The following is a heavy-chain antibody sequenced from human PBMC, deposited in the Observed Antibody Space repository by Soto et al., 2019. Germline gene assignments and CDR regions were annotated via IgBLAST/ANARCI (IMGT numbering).Heavy chain of an antibody. V-gene: IGHV4-61*01. Sequence: TSETLSLTCTVSGVSVNRDYYYWTWIRQPPGKGLEWIGYIYSSGRTNYNPSLASRLAMSVNTSRNQFSLRLSSVTAADTAVFYCAREFSNSPEAFDYWGQGALVTVSS. J-gene: IGHJ4*02. CDR3: AREFSNSPEAFDY. D-gene: IGHD1-1*01. CDR1: GVSVNRDYYY. CDR2: IYSSGRT.